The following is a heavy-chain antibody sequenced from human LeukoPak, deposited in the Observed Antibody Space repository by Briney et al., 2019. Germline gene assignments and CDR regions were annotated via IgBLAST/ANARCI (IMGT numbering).Heavy chain of an antibody. J-gene: IGHJ3*02. V-gene: IGHV3-21*04. CDR2: ISSSSSYI. D-gene: IGHD4-17*01. CDR1: GFTFSSYS. CDR3: ARVDLYGDYGDAFDI. Sequence: PGGSLRLSCAASGFTFSSYSMNWVRQAPGKGLEWVSSISSSSSYIYYADSVKGRFTISRHNAKNSLYLQMNSLRAEDTAVYYCARVDLYGDYGDAFDIWGQGTMVTVSS.